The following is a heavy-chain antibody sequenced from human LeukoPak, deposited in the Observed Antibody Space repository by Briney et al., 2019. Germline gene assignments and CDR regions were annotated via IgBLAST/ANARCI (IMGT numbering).Heavy chain of an antibody. CDR2: ISSSSSYI. V-gene: IGHV3-21*04. D-gene: IGHD3-9*01. J-gene: IGHJ4*02. Sequence: PGGYLRLYCAASGFTCSSYSMNWVRQAPGKGLEWVSSISSSSSYIYYADSVKGRFTISRDNAKNSLYLQMNSLRAEDTAVYYCANRHYDILTGPIDYWGQGTLVTVSS. CDR3: ANRHYDILTGPIDY. CDR1: GFTCSSYS.